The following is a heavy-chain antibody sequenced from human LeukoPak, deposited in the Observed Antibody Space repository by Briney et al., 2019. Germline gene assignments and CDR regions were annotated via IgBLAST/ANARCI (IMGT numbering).Heavy chain of an antibody. CDR3: ARGRLGGSGSYYNDYYYYYMDV. Sequence: SETLSLTCAVYGESFSGYYWSWIRQPPGKGLEWIGEINHSGSTNYNPSLKSRVTISVDTSKNQFSLKLSSVTAADTAVYYCARGRLGGSGSYYNDYYYYYMDVWGKGTTVTVSS. D-gene: IGHD3-10*01. CDR1: GESFSGYY. V-gene: IGHV4-34*01. J-gene: IGHJ6*03. CDR2: INHSGST.